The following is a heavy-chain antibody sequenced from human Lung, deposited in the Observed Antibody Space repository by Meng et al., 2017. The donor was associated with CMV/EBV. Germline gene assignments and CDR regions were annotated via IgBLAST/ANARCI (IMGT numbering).Heavy chain of an antibody. CDR2: ISSSSSYI. CDR1: GFTFSSYS. D-gene: IGHD4-17*01. CDR3: ATRMTTVSKGDY. J-gene: IGHJ4*02. Sequence: GGSLRLXCAVSGFTFSSYSVNWVRQAPGKGLEWVSSISSSSSYIYYADSVKGRFTISRDNAKKSLYLQMNSLRAEDTARYYCATRMTTVSKGDYWGQGTLVTVSS. V-gene: IGHV3-21*01.